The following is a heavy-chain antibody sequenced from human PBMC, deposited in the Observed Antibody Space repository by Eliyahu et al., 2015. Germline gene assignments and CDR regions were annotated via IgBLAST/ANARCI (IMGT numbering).Heavy chain of an antibody. V-gene: IGHV3-30*18. Sequence: QVQLVXSGGGVVQPGRSLRLSCAXSGXTFPNXGMPWVRQAXGKGLEWVAVLSHDGSNEYYGDCVKGRFTISKDNSKNTLYLQMNSLRPEDTAVYYCAKGYGQMYYYYYGMDVWGQGTTVTVSS. CDR1: GXTFPNXG. CDR2: LSHDGSNE. CDR3: AKGYGQMYYYYYGMDV. D-gene: IGHD3-16*01. J-gene: IGHJ6*02.